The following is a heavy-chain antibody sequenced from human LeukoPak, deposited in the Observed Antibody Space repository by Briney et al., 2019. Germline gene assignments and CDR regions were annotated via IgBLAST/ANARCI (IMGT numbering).Heavy chain of an antibody. CDR3: AREVTTACYDY. CDR2: ISGSGWTI. CDR1: GFTFSSYE. J-gene: IGHJ4*02. V-gene: IGHV3-48*03. D-gene: IGHD4-17*01. Sequence: GGSLRLSCAASGFTFSSYEMNWVRQAPGKRLEWVSYISGSGWTINYADSVKGRFTVSRDNAKNSLSLQMNSLRAEDTAVYYCAREVTTACYDYWGQGTLVTVSS.